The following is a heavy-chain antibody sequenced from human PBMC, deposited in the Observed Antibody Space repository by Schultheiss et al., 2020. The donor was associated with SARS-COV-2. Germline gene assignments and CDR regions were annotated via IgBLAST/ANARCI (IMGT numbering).Heavy chain of an antibody. J-gene: IGHJ4*02. CDR3: ASFPLWVQSC. D-gene: IGHD5-18*01. V-gene: IGHV4-59*08. CDR1: GGSFSGYY. CDR2: MYYSGST. Sequence: SETLSLTFAVYGGSFSGYYWSWIRQPPGKGLEWIGYMYYSGSTNYNPSLKSRVTISVDTSKNQFSLKLSSVTAADTAVYYCASFPLWVQSCWGQGTLVTVSS.